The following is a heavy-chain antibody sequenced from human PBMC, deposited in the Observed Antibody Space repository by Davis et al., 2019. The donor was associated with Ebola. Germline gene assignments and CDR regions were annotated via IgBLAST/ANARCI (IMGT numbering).Heavy chain of an antibody. V-gene: IGHV1-2*06. CDR2: FNPGSGAT. CDR3: VRGDYFWSTYQGGKWFDA. CDR1: GYTFTDYY. Sequence: AASVKVSCKASGYTFTDYYLHWVRQAPGQGLEWMGRFNPGSGATISAQKFQGRVIMTGDGSTAYMEVTWLRSDDTAVYYCVRGDYFWSTYQGGKWFDAWGQGTLVTVSS. D-gene: IGHD3-3*01. J-gene: IGHJ5*02.